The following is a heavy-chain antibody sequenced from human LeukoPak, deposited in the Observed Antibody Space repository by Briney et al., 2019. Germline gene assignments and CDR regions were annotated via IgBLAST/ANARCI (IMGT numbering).Heavy chain of an antibody. CDR2: IKRKSDGGTT. Sequence: PGGSLRLSCAASGLTFSNACMIWVRQAPGKGLEWVGRIKRKSDGGTTEYAAPVKGRFSISRDDSKNMLYLEVNSLRTEDTAVYFCSTYSSSWYVFDYWGQGTLVTVSS. CDR3: STYSSSWYVFDY. J-gene: IGHJ4*02. CDR1: GLTFSNAC. D-gene: IGHD6-13*01. V-gene: IGHV3-15*01.